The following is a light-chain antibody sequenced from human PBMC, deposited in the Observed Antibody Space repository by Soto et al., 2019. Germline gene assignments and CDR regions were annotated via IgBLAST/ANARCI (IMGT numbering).Light chain of an antibody. CDR3: QQYGRSPYT. CDR2: DAS. J-gene: IGKJ2*01. Sequence: EIVLTQSPGALSLSPGERATLSCRASQTASSSHLAWYQQKPGQAPRLLIYDASNRATGISDRFSGSGSGTDFTLTISRLEPEDFAVYYCQQYGRSPYTFGQGTKVDIK. CDR1: QTASSSH. V-gene: IGKV3-20*01.